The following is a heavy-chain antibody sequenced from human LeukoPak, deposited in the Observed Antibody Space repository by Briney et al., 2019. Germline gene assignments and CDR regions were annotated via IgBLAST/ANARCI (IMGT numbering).Heavy chain of an antibody. CDR1: GGTFSSYA. CDR3: ARDQLGYDSSGYYRAYDAFDI. V-gene: IGHV1-69*04. Sequence: SVKVSCKASGGTFSSYAISWVRQAPGQGLEWMGRIIPILGIANYAQKFQGRVTITADKSTSTAYMELSSLRSEDTAVYYCARDQLGYDSSGYYRAYDAFDIWGQGTMVTVSS. J-gene: IGHJ3*02. CDR2: IIPILGIA. D-gene: IGHD3-22*01.